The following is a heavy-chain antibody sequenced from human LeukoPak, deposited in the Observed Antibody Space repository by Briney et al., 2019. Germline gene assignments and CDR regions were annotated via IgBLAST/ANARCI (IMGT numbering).Heavy chain of an antibody. CDR1: GFTFSSYA. Sequence: GGSLRLSCAASGFTFSSYAMSWVRQAPGKGLEWVSAISGSGGSTYYADSVKGRFTISRDNSKNTLYLQMNSLRAEDTAVYYCAKDRIYYDSSGYEGRAFDIWGQGTMVTVSS. D-gene: IGHD3-22*01. J-gene: IGHJ3*02. CDR3: AKDRIYYDSSGYEGRAFDI. CDR2: ISGSGGST. V-gene: IGHV3-23*01.